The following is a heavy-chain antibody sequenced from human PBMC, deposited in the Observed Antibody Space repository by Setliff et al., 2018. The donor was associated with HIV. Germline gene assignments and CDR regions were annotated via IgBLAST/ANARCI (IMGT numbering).Heavy chain of an antibody. D-gene: IGHD4-17*01. CDR3: ARAAAGNTGPFDL. V-gene: IGHV4-30-4*08. J-gene: IGHJ4*02. CDR1: GDSISSGDYY. Sequence: PSETLSLTCTVSGDSISSGDYYWSWIRQPPGKGLEWIGNIYYSGSTYYNPSLKSRVTMSVDTSKNQFSLKLTSVTASDTAVYYCARAAAGNTGPFDLWGQGSPVTVS. CDR2: IYYSGST.